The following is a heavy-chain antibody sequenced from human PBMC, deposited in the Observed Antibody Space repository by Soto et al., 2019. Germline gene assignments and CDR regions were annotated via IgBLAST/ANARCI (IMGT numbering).Heavy chain of an antibody. J-gene: IGHJ4*02. CDR2: ISAYNGNT. CDR1: GYTFTSYG. D-gene: IGHD1-26*01. V-gene: IGHV1-18*01. Sequence: ASVKVSCKASGYTFTSYGISWVRQAPGQGLEWMGWISAYNGNTNYAQKLQGRVTMNTDTSTSTAYMELRSLRSDDTAVYDCARDAPYSGSSDYWGQGTRVTVSS. CDR3: ARDAPYSGSSDY.